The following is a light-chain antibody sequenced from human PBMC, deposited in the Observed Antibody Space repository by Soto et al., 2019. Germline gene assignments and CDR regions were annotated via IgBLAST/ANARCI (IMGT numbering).Light chain of an antibody. V-gene: IGLV1-40*01. CDR2: ENN. CDR1: SSNIGADYG. Sequence: QSVLTQPPSVSGAPGQRVTISCAGSSSNIGADYGVHWYQQLPGTAPKLLIYENNNRPSGVPDRFSGSTSGTSASLVITWLQAEDEADFYCQSYDSSLRAGVFGGGTKLTVL. CDR3: QSYDSSLRAGV. J-gene: IGLJ3*02.